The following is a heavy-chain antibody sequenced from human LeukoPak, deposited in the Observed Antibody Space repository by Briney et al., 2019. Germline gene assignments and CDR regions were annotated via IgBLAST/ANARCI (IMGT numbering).Heavy chain of an antibody. J-gene: IGHJ4*02. V-gene: IGHV4-4*02. CDR3: ARGSTRSSWYTDY. CDR1: GGSISSNNW. Sequence: SETLSLTCAVSGGSISSNNWWGWVRQPPGKGLEWIGEIYHSGSPNYNPSLKSRVTISVDKSRNHFSLNLSSVTAADTAVYYCARGSTRSSWYTDYWGQGTLVTVSS. D-gene: IGHD6-13*01. CDR2: IYHSGSP.